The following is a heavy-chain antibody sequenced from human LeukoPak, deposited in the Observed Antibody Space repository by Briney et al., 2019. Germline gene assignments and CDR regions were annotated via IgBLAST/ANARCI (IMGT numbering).Heavy chain of an antibody. J-gene: IGHJ3*02. CDR1: GFTFSSYA. CDR3: AKEWLGTRDIVVVVATDAFDI. Sequence: GGSLRLSCAASGFTFSSYAMHWVRQAPGKGLEWVAVISYDGSNKYYADSVKGRFTISRDNSKNTLYLQMNSLRAEDTAVYYCAKEWLGTRDIVVVVATDAFDIWGQGTMVTVSS. V-gene: IGHV3-30-3*01. CDR2: ISYDGSNK. D-gene: IGHD2-15*01.